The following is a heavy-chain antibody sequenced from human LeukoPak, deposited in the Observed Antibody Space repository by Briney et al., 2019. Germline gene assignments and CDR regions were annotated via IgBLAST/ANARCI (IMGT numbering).Heavy chain of an antibody. V-gene: IGHV3-73*01. D-gene: IGHD1-26*01. J-gene: IGHJ4*02. CDR1: GFTVSSNY. Sequence: GGSLRLSCAASGFTVSSNYMSWVRQASGKGLEWVGRIRSKANSYATAYAASVKGRFTISRDDSKNTAYLQMNSLKTEDTAVYYCTRRSGSSHDYWGQGTLVTVSS. CDR3: TRRSGSSHDY. CDR2: IRSKANSYAT.